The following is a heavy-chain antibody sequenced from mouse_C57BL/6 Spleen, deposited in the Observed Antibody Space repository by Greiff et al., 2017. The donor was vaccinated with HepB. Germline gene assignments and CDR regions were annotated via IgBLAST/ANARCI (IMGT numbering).Heavy chain of an antibody. D-gene: IGHD2-2*01. V-gene: IGHV1-22*01. Sequence: VVEPGASVKMSCKASGYTFTDYNMHWVKQSHGKSLEWIGYINPNNGGTSYNQKFKGKATLTVNKSSSTAYMELRSLTSEDSAVYYCARWGGYDGAWFAYWGQGTLVTVSA. J-gene: IGHJ3*01. CDR3: ARWGGYDGAWFAY. CDR2: INPNNGGT. CDR1: GYTFTDYN.